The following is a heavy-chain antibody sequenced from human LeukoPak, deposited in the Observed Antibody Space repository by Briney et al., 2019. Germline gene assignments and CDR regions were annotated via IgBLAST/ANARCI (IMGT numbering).Heavy chain of an antibody. CDR2: IYYSGST. CDR1: GGSISSSSYY. D-gene: IGHD3-22*01. CDR3: ARDRSYDSSGFFDY. Sequence: PSETLSLTCTVSGGSISSSSYYWGWIRQPPGKGLEWIGSIYYSGSTYYNPSLKSRVTISVDTSKNQFSLNLSSVTAADTAVYYCARDRSYDSSGFFDYWGQGTLVTVSS. J-gene: IGHJ4*02. V-gene: IGHV4-39*07.